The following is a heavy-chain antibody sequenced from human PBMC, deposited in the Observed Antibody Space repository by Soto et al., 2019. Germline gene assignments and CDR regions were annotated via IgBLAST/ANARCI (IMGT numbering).Heavy chain of an antibody. J-gene: IGHJ4*02. V-gene: IGHV4-61*01. CDR1: GGSVSSGSYY. CDR2: INDSGST. D-gene: IGHD2-2*01. Sequence: SETLSLTCAVSGGSVSSGSYYWSWIRQPPGKGLEWIGYINDSGSTDYNPSLKSRVTISADTSTNLFSLNLRSVAAADTAVYYCARQRVLPAQYYLDYWGQGTQVTVSS. CDR3: ARQRVLPAQYYLDY.